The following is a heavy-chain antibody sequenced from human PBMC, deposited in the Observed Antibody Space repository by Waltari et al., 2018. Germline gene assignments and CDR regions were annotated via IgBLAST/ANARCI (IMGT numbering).Heavy chain of an antibody. J-gene: IGHJ4*02. V-gene: IGHV1-8*02. D-gene: IGHD2-21*02. CDR3: ARGPAYCGGDCYHDY. CDR2: MNPNSGNT. CDR1: GYPFTSYD. Sequence: QVQLVQSGAEVKKPGASVTVSCKASGYPFTSYDINWVRQAHGQGLEWMGWMNPNSGNTGYAQKFQGRVTMTRNTSISTAYMELSSLRSEDTAVYYCARGPAYCGGDCYHDYWGQGTLVTVSS.